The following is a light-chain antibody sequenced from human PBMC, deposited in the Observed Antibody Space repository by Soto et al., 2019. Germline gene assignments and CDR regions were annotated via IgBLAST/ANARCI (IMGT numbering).Light chain of an antibody. CDR1: QDINTW. CDR2: TAS. Sequence: DIQMTQSPSSVSASVGDRVTITCRASQDINTWLAWYQQKPGKAPKLLIYTASSLQTGVPSWFSGSGPGTYFTLTISTLQPEDCATYYCQQANSFPLTFGQGTRLEIK. V-gene: IGKV1-12*01. J-gene: IGKJ5*01. CDR3: QQANSFPLT.